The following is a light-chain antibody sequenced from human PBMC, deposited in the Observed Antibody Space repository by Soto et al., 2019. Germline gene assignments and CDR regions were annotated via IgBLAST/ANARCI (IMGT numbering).Light chain of an antibody. Sequence: VLTQSPDTLSLSPGERATLSCRASQSVSSSFLSWYQQKPGQAPRLLIYGASSRATGISERFSGSGSVTDFTLTIARLEPEDFAVYYCQHYGSLPRPWTFGQGTKVEIK. CDR1: QSVSSSF. CDR3: QHYGSLPRPWT. CDR2: GAS. V-gene: IGKV3-20*01. J-gene: IGKJ1*01.